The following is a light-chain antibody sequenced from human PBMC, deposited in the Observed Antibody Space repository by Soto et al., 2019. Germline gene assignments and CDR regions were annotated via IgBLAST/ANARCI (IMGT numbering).Light chain of an antibody. V-gene: IGKV3-20*01. Sequence: EIVLTQSPGTLSLSPGERAALSCRSSQSVSRYLAWYHQKPGQAPRLLIYAASSRATGIPDRFSGSGSGTDFTLTISRLEPEDFAVYYCQQYGSSPPITFGQGTRLEIK. J-gene: IGKJ5*01. CDR2: AAS. CDR3: QQYGSSPPIT. CDR1: QSVSRY.